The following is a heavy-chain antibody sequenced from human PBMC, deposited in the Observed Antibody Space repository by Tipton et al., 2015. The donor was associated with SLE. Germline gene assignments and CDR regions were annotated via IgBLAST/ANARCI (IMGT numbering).Heavy chain of an antibody. Sequence: GSLRLSCAASGFTVSSNYMSWVRQAPGKGLEWVSVIYSGGSTYYADSVKGRFTISRDNSKNTLYLQMGSLRAEDMAVYYCAKGYSSGWYYFDYWGQGTLVTVSS. CDR3: AKGYSSGWYYFDY. V-gene: IGHV3-53*05. D-gene: IGHD6-19*01. CDR2: IYSGGST. CDR1: GFTVSSNY. J-gene: IGHJ4*02.